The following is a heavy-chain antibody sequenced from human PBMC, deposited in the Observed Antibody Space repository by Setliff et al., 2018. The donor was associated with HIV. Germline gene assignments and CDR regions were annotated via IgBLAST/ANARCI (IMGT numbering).Heavy chain of an antibody. CDR1: GGSISSGGYS. V-gene: IGHV4-61*03. Sequence: SETLSLTCAVSGGSISSGGYSWSWIRQPPGKGLECIGSIYYSGVTNYSPSLKSRVTISVDTSKNHVSLRLNSVTAADTAVYYCAREGVKWLGAVDYWGQGTLVTVSS. J-gene: IGHJ4*02. CDR2: IYYSGVT. D-gene: IGHD6-19*01. CDR3: AREGVKWLGAVDY.